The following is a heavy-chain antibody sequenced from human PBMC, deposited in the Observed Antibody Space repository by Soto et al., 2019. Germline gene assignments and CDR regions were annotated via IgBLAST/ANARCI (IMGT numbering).Heavy chain of an antibody. CDR3: STGKLTGTPHAFDS. J-gene: IGHJ3*02. Sequence: GGSLRLSCAASGFTFSNAWMSWVRQAPGKGLEWVGRIKSKTDGGTTDYAAPVKGRFTISRDDSKNTLYLQMNSLKTEETSGDYCSTGKLTGTPHAFDSWGQGTMVTVSS. CDR2: IKSKTDGGTT. D-gene: IGHD1-7*01. CDR1: GFTFSNAW. V-gene: IGHV3-15*01.